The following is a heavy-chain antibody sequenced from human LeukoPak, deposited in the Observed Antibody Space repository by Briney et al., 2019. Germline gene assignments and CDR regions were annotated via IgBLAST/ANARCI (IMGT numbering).Heavy chain of an antibody. V-gene: IGHV3-9*03. CDR3: AKAAGYDYYYYMDV. J-gene: IGHJ6*03. CDR2: ISWNSGSI. CDR1: GFTFDDYA. Sequence: GGSLRLSCATSGFTFDDYAMHWVRQAPGKGLEWVSGISWNSGSIGYADSVKGRFTISRDNSKNSLYLQMNSLRAEDMALYYFAKAAGYDYYYYMDVLGKGTTVTVSS. D-gene: IGHD6-13*01.